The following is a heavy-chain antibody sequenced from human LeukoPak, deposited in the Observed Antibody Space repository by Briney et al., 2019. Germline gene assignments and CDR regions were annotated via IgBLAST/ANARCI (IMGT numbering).Heavy chain of an antibody. Sequence: SETLSLTCTVSGDSISSYYWSWIRQPPGKGLEWIGYIHYSGSTNYNPSLKSRVTISVDLSKNHFSLNLNSVTAADTAVYYCGRVTEWNDFDYWGQGTLVTVSS. V-gene: IGHV4-59*01. J-gene: IGHJ4*02. CDR2: IHYSGST. D-gene: IGHD1-1*01. CDR3: GRVTEWNDFDY. CDR1: GDSISSYY.